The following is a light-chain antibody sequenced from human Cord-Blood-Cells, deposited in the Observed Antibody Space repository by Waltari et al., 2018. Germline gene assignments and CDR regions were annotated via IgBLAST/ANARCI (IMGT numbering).Light chain of an antibody. Sequence: QSALTQPASVSGSPGQSINISCTGNSSDVGGYNYVSWYQQHPGKAPKLMIYDVSNRPSGVSNRFSGSKSGNTASLTISGLQAEDEADYYCSSYTSSSVVFGGGTKLTVL. CDR2: DVS. CDR1: SSDVGGYNY. CDR3: SSYTSSSVV. J-gene: IGLJ2*01. V-gene: IGLV2-14*01.